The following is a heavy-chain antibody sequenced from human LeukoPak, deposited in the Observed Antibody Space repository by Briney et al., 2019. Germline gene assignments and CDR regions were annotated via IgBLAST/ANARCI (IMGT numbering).Heavy chain of an antibody. CDR2: TRNKANSYTT. V-gene: IGHV3-72*01. Sequence: PGGSLRLSCAASGFTFSDHYMAWVRQAPGKGLEWVGRTRNKANSYTTEYAASVKGRFTISRDDSKNSLYLQMNSLKTEDTAVYYCARELERAYDMDVWGQGTTVTVSS. D-gene: IGHD1-1*01. CDR3: ARELERAYDMDV. J-gene: IGHJ6*02. CDR1: GFTFSDHY.